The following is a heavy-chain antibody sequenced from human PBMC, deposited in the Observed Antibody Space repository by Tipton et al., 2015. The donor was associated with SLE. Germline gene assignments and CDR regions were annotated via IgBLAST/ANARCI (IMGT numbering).Heavy chain of an antibody. CDR2: INHSGST. D-gene: IGHD5-18*01. CDR1: GGSISSSSYF. CDR3: ARRGDTAMVS. Sequence: TLSLTCTVSGGSISSSSYFWGWIRQPPGKGLEWIGEINHSGSTNYNPSLKSRVTISVDTSKNQFSLKLSSVTAADTAVYYCARRGDTAMVSWGQGTLVTVSS. V-gene: IGHV4-39*07. J-gene: IGHJ5*02.